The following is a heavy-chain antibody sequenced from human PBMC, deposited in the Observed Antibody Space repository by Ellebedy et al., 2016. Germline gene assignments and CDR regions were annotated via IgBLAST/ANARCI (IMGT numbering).Heavy chain of an antibody. CDR2: INYSGST. Sequence: SETLSLTXTVSGGSISSYYWSWIRQPPGKGLEWIGYINYSGSTYYNPSLKSRVTISVDTSKNQFSLKLSSVTAADTAVYYCASSGSYLGGDAFDIWGQGTMVTVSS. D-gene: IGHD1-26*01. CDR3: ASSGSYLGGDAFDI. CDR1: GGSISSYY. J-gene: IGHJ3*02. V-gene: IGHV4-59*08.